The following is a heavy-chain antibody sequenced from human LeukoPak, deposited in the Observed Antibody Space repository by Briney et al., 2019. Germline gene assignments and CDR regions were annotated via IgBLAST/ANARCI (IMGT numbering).Heavy chain of an antibody. CDR1: GFIFSNYG. J-gene: IGHJ4*02. CDR3: ARGLFVVVPAAIVSDFDY. Sequence: EGSLRLSCAASGFIFSNYGMHWVRQAPGKGLEWVAVIWYDGSNKYYADSVKGRFTISRDNSKNTLYLRMNSLRAEDTAVYYCARGLFVVVPAAIVSDFDYWGQGALVTVSS. V-gene: IGHV3-33*01. CDR2: IWYDGSNK. D-gene: IGHD2-2*01.